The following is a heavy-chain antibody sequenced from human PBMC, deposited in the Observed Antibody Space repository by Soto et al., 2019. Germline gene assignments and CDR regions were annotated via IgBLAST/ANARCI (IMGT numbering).Heavy chain of an antibody. CDR3: ARVYMVRGTIIRYFDY. Sequence: QVQLQESGPGLVKPSGTLSLTCAVSGGSISSSNWWSWVPQPPGKGMEWIGKIYHCGSTNNNPSLKSRVTISVDKSKNQFSLKLSSVTASDTAVYYCARVYMVRGTIIRYFDYWGQGTLVTVSS. J-gene: IGHJ4*02. D-gene: IGHD3-10*01. CDR2: IYHCGST. CDR1: GGSISSSNW. V-gene: IGHV4-4*02.